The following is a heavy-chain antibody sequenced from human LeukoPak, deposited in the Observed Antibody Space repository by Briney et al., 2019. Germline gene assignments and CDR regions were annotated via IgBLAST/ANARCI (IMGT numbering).Heavy chain of an antibody. CDR1: GYTFTSYG. CDR2: ISAYNGNT. Sequence: ASVKVSCKASGYTFTSYGISWVRQAPGQGLEWMGWISAYNGNTNYAQKLQGRVTMTTDTSTSTAHMELRSLRSDDTAVYYCASDHGSGPGFDPWGQGTLVTVSS. D-gene: IGHD2-15*01. V-gene: IGHV1-18*01. J-gene: IGHJ5*02. CDR3: ASDHGSGPGFDP.